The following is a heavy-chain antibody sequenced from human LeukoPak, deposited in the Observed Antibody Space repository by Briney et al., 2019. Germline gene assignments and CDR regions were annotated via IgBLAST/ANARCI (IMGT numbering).Heavy chain of an antibody. CDR1: GYSLTSYW. D-gene: IGHD4-17*01. CDR2: IYPGDSDT. Sequence: GESLKISCKGSGYSLTSYWIGWVRQMPGKGLEWMGIIYPGDSDTRYSPSFQGQATISADKSISTAYLQWSSLKASDTTMYYCARHEIYGDYGYWGQGTLVTVSS. CDR3: ARHEIYGDYGY. V-gene: IGHV5-51*01. J-gene: IGHJ4*02.